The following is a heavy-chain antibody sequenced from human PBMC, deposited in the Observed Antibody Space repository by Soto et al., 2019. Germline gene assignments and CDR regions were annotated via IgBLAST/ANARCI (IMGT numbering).Heavy chain of an antibody. CDR3: ARDLYPLAYYFDY. V-gene: IGHV1-18*04. Sequence: QVQLVQSGPEVMNPGASVKVSCKTSGYNFVNHGISWVRQAPGRGLEWLGWISGHNGATKYGKRLQGRVTMTIDTSTTTAYMELRSLRSDDTAAYYCARDLYPLAYYFDYWGQGTLVTVSS. CDR1: GYNFVNHG. J-gene: IGHJ4*02. CDR2: ISGHNGAT.